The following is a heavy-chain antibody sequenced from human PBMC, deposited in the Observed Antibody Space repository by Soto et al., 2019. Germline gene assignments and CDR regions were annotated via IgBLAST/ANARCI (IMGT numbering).Heavy chain of an antibody. CDR2: IIPILGIA. CDR3: AREQYGGDPMI. CDR1: GGTFSSYT. Sequence: QVQLVQSGAEVKXXXXSVKVSCKASGGTFSSYTISWVRQAPGQGLEWMGRIIPILGIANYAQKFQGRVTITADKSTSTAYMELSSLRSEDTAVYYCAREQYGGDPMIWGQGTLVTVSS. V-gene: IGHV1-69*08. D-gene: IGHD2-21*02. J-gene: IGHJ4*02.